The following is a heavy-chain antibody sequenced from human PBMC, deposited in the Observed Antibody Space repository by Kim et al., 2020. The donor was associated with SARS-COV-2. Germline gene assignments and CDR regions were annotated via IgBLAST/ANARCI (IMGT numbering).Heavy chain of an antibody. J-gene: IGHJ4*02. CDR1: GFTFSRYA. Sequence: GGSLRLSCAASGFTFSRYAMYWVRQAPGKGLEWVAVISYDGSNKYYADSVKGRFTISRDNSKNTLYLQMNSLRAEDTAVYYCAREGRRWLQVSLDYWGQGALVTVSS. D-gene: IGHD5-12*01. CDR3: AREGRRWLQVSLDY. V-gene: IGHV3-30*04. CDR2: ISYDGSNK.